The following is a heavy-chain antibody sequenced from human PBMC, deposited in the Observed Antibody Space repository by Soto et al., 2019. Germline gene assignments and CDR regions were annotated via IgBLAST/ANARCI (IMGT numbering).Heavy chain of an antibody. CDR2: IWYDGSEQ. V-gene: IGHV3-33*03. CDR3: ARWSNNKVVDP. D-gene: IGHD2-8*02. J-gene: IGHJ5*02. Sequence: QEQLVESGGGVVQPGMSLRLSCEGSGFTFRRHGMHWVRQSPGKGLEWLAVIWYDGSEQYYADSVKGRFTISRDNSKNMLYLQLNTLTVEDTAVYYCARWSNNKVVDPWGQGNMVTVS. CDR1: GFTFRRHG.